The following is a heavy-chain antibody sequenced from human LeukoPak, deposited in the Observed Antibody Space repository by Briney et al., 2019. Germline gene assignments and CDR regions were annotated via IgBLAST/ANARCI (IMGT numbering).Heavy chain of an antibody. D-gene: IGHD5-18*01. CDR1: GFTFSSYE. CDR3: AKVRGGYSYGWDFDY. CDR2: ISSSGSTI. Sequence: PGGSLRLSCAASGFTFSSYEMNWVRQAPGKGLEWVSYISSSGSTIYYADSVKGRFTISRDNAKNSLYLQMNSLRAEDTALYYCAKVRGGYSYGWDFDYWGQGTLVTVSS. J-gene: IGHJ4*02. V-gene: IGHV3-48*03.